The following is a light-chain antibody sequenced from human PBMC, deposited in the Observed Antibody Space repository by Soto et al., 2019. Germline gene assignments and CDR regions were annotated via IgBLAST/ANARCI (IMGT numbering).Light chain of an antibody. CDR1: QSISSW. Sequence: EIQMTQSPSTLSASAGDRSTITCMASQSISSWLAWYQQKPGKAPNLLIYKAYSLESGVTSRFSGSGSGTEFTLTISSLQPDDFATYYCQPYNSYPITFGQGTRLDIK. CDR2: KAY. V-gene: IGKV1-5*03. CDR3: QPYNSYPIT. J-gene: IGKJ5*01.